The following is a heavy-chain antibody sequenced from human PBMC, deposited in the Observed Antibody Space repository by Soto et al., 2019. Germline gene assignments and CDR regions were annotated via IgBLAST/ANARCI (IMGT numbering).Heavy chain of an antibody. J-gene: IGHJ4*02. D-gene: IGHD3-10*01. CDR1: GFTFSSYG. CDR2: IWYDGSNK. Sequence: GGSLRLSCAASGFTFSSYGMHWVRQAPGKGLEWVAVIWYDGSNKYYADSVKGRFTISRDNSKNTLYLQMNSLRAEDTAVYYCAKSSNMVRGVIIDYWGQGTLVTVSS. V-gene: IGHV3-33*06. CDR3: AKSSNMVRGVIIDY.